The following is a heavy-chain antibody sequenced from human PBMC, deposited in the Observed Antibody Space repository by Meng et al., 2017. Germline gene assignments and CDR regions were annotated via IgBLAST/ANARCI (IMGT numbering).Heavy chain of an antibody. CDR1: GYTFTSYG. CDR3: ARALKWEYVGDAFDI. Sequence: ASVKVSCKASGYTFTSYGISWVRQAPGQGLEWMGWISAYNGNTNYAQKLQGRVTMTTDTSTSTAYMELRSLRSDDTAVYYCARALKWEYVGDAFDIWGQGTMVTVSS. CDR2: ISAYNGNT. V-gene: IGHV1-18*01. D-gene: IGHD1-26*01. J-gene: IGHJ3*02.